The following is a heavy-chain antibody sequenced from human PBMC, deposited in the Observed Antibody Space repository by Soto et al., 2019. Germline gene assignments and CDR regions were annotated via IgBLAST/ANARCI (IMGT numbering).Heavy chain of an antibody. V-gene: IGHV1-2*04. CDR1: GYTFTGYY. CDR3: ARGKPGLGEPNPDV. CDR2: INPNSGGT. Sequence: QVQLVQSGAEVKKPGASVKVSCKASGYTFTGYYMHWVRQAPGQGLEWMGWINPNSGGTNYAQKFQGWVTMPRDTXXSTAYMELSRLRSDDTAVYYWARGKPGLGEPNPDVWGQGTTVTLSS. D-gene: IGHD3-10*01. J-gene: IGHJ6*02.